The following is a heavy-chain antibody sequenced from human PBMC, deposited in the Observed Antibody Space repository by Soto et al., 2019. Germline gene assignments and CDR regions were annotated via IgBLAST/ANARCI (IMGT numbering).Heavy chain of an antibody. V-gene: IGHV4-39*01. J-gene: IGHJ3*02. CDR3: ARFSGNAFDI. CDR2: IYYNGDT. Sequence: SETLSLTCSVSGGSISSSSYNWDWIRQPPGTGLEWIGTIYYNGDTDYNPSLKSRATISVDASDYQFSLKLSSVTAADTSIYYCARFSGNAFDIWGHGTMVTVSS. CDR1: GGSISSSSYN.